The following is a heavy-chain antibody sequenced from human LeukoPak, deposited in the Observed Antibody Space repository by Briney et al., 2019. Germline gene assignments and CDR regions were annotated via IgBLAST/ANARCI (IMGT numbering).Heavy chain of an antibody. CDR1: GFTFRTYD. CDR2: IGTIGDT. D-gene: IGHD5-24*01. Sequence: GGSLRLSCTASGFTFRTYDMHWVRQPTGKGLEWVSAIGTIGDTYYAGPVKGRFTISREDAKNSLYLQMNNLRAGDTAVYYCVRETVATGSNYLAPLDIWGQGTMVTVSS. J-gene: IGHJ3*02. CDR3: VRETVATGSNYLAPLDI. V-gene: IGHV3-13*01.